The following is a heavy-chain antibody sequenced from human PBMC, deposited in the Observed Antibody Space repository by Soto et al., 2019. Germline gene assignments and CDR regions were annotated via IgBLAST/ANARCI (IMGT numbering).Heavy chain of an antibody. CDR1: GFTVSSNY. V-gene: IGHV3-66*01. J-gene: IGHJ6*02. CDR2: IYSGGST. CDR3: ASSYSSRWYIYYCYGMDV. D-gene: IGHD6-13*01. Sequence: GGSLRLSCAASGFTVSSNYMSWVRQAPGKGLEWVSVIYSGGSTYYADSVKGRFTISRDNSKNTLYLQMNSLRAEDTAVYYCASSYSSRWYIYYCYGMDVWGQGTTVTVSS.